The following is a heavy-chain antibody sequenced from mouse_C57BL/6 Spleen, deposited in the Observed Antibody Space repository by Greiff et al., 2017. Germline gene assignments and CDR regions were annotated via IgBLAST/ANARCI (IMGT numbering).Heavy chain of an antibody. V-gene: IGHV1-69*01. J-gene: IGHJ2*01. CDR2: IDPSDSYT. CDR3: ARSPYFMTAVGYFDY. CDR1: GYTFTSYW. D-gene: IGHD1-1*01. Sequence: QVQLQQPGAELVMPGASVKLSCKASGYTFTSYWMHWVKQRPGKGLEWIGEIDPSDSYTNYNQKFTGKSTLTVDKSSSTAYMQLSSLTSEDSAVYYCARSPYFMTAVGYFDYWGQGTTLTVSS.